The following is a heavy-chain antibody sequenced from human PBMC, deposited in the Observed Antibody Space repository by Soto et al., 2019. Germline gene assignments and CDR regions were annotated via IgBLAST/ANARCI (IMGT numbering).Heavy chain of an antibody. Sequence: GAQVKASCKAPGSTFTHNVITWLRQAPGQRLEWMGWINAGNGNTKYSQKFQGRVTITRDTSASTAYMELSSLRSEDTAVYYCARGEYKQLVLRFDPWGQGTLVTVSS. CDR3: ARGEYKQLVLRFDP. CDR2: INAGNGNT. CDR1: GSTFTHNV. D-gene: IGHD6-13*01. J-gene: IGHJ5*02. V-gene: IGHV1-3*01.